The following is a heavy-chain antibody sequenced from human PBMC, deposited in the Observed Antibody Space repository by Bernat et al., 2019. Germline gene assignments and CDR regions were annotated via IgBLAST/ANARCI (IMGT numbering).Heavy chain of an antibody. CDR3: ATVTTGY. CDR1: GFTLSSNW. CDR2: ISSDGSST. D-gene: IGHD4-17*01. V-gene: IGHV3-74*02. Sequence: EVQLVESGGGLVKPGGSLRLSCAASGFTLSSNWMQWVRQAAGKGLVWVSRISSDGSSTTYADSVRGRFTISRDNAKNTLYLQMNSLRAEDTAVYYCATVTTGYWGQGTLVTVSS. J-gene: IGHJ4*02.